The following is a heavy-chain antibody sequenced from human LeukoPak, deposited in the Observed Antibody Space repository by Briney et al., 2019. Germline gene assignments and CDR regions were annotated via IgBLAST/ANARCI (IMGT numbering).Heavy chain of an antibody. V-gene: IGHV3-21*01. CDR1: GFTFSSYS. D-gene: IGHD6-6*01. CDR3: ARARRDHDAFDI. CDR2: ISSSSSYI. J-gene: IGHJ3*02. Sequence: GGSLRLSCAASGFTFSSYSMNWVRQAPGKGLEWVSTISSSSSYIYYADSVKGRFTISRDNAKNSLYLQMNSLRAEDTAVYYCARARRDHDAFDIWGQGTMVTVSS.